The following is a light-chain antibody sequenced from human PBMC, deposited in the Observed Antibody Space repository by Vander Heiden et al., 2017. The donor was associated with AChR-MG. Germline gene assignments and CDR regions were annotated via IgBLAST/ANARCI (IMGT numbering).Light chain of an antibody. CDR2: DAS. CDR3: QQYNSWPLT. J-gene: IGKJ5*01. Sequence: EIVMTKSPATLSVSPGERATLSCRASQSVNSNLAWYQQTPGQAPRLLIYDASTRATGIPAGFSGSGSGTEFTLTISSLQSEDFAVYYCQQYNSWPLTFGHGTRLEIK. CDR1: QSVNSN. V-gene: IGKV3-15*01.